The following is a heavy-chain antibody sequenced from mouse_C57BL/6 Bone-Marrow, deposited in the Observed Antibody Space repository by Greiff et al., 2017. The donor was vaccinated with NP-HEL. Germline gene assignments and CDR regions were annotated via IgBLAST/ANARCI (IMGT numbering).Heavy chain of an antibody. CDR1: GFNIKDYY. Sequence: EVKLQESGAELVKPGASVKLSCTASGFNIKDYYMHWVKQRTEQGLEWIGRIDPEDGETKYAPKFQGKATITADTSSNTAYLQLSSLTSEDTAVYYCAYYYGSSYVFDYWGQGTTLTVSS. CDR2: IDPEDGET. J-gene: IGHJ2*01. D-gene: IGHD1-1*01. CDR3: AYYYGSSYVFDY. V-gene: IGHV14-2*01.